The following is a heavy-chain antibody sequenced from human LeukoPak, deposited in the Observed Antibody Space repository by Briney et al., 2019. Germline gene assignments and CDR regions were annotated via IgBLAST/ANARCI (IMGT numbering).Heavy chain of an antibody. J-gene: IGHJ4*02. CDR1: GGSISSSTYY. CDR2: IFYSGIT. CDR3: ARQIVGGRRFDH. V-gene: IGHV4-39*01. Sequence: SETLSLTCTVSGGSISSSTYYWGWIRQPPGKGLEWIGSIFYSGITYYNPSLKSRVTISVDTSKNQFSLKLSSVTAADTAVYYCARQIVGGRRFDHWGQGTLVTVSS. D-gene: IGHD1-26*01.